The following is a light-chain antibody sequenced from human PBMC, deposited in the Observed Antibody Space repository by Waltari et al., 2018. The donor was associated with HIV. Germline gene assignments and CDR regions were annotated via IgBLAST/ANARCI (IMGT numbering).Light chain of an antibody. CDR1: QSISNY. CDR2: AAS. CDR3: QQSYSSPPLT. J-gene: IGKJ4*01. Sequence: DIQMTQSPFSLSASVGDRVTITCRASQSISNYLNWYQQKPGKAPKLLIYAASSLQSGVPSRFSGSGSGTDFTLTISSLQPEDFATYYCQQSYSSPPLTFGGGTKVEIK. V-gene: IGKV1-39*01.